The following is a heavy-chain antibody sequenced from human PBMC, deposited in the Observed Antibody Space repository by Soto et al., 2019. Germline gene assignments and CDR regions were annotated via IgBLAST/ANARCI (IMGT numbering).Heavy chain of an antibody. CDR2: ISWNSGSI. CDR3: AKDKVVRGVLTLFDY. J-gene: IGHJ4*02. V-gene: IGHV3-9*01. D-gene: IGHD3-10*01. Sequence: EVQLVESGGGLVQPGRSLRLSCAASGFTVDDYAMHWVRQAPGKGLEWVSGISWNSGSIGYADSVKGRFTISRDNAKNSMDLQMNSLRAEDTALYYCAKDKVVRGVLTLFDYWGQGTLVTVSS. CDR1: GFTVDDYA.